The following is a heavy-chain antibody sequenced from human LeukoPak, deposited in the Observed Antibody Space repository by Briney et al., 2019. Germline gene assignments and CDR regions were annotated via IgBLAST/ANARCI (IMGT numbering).Heavy chain of an antibody. V-gene: IGHV4-59*01. CDR1: GGSFSGYY. Sequence: SETLSLTCAVYGGSFSGYYWSWIRQPPGKGLEWIGYIYYSGSTNYNPSLKSRVTISVDTSKNQFSLKLSSVTAADTAVYYCARAQGRGQYYFDYWGQGTLVTVSS. CDR3: ARAQGRGQYYFDY. J-gene: IGHJ4*02. CDR2: IYYSGST. D-gene: IGHD1-26*01.